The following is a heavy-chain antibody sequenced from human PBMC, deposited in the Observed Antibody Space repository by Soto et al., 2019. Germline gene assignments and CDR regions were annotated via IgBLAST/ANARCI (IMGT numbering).Heavy chain of an antibody. V-gene: IGHV3-21*01. CDR3: ARESEDLTSNFDY. Sequence: PGGSLRLSCAASGFTFPGSSMNWVRQAPGKGLEWVSSISSTTNYIYYADSMKGRFTVSRDNAKNSVYLEMNSLSAEDTAVYYCARESEDLTSNFDYWGQGTLVTVSS. CDR1: GFTFPGSS. J-gene: IGHJ4*02. CDR2: ISSTTNYI.